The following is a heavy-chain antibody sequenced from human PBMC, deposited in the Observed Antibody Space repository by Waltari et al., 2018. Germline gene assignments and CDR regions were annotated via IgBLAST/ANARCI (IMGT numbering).Heavy chain of an antibody. D-gene: IGHD6-13*01. V-gene: IGHV3-30-3*01. Sequence: QVQLVESGGGVVQPARSLRLTCAGSGFNYHFYSIHWVRQSPGKGLEWVAVISYDGSNKYYADSVKGRFTISRDNSKNTLYLQMNSLRAEDTAVYYCARGVEQQLVYYYYGMDVWGQGTTVTVSS. CDR1: GFNYHFYS. CDR2: ISYDGSNK. J-gene: IGHJ6*02. CDR3: ARGVEQQLVYYYYGMDV.